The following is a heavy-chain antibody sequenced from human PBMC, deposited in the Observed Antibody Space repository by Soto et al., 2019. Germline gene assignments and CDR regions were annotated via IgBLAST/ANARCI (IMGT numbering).Heavy chain of an antibody. V-gene: IGHV3-33*01. CDR3: ARDLQPLLYQYYMDV. D-gene: IGHD1-1*01. J-gene: IGHJ6*03. CDR1: GFTCSSYG. CDR2: IWYDGSNK. Sequence: QVQLVESGGGVVQPGRSLRLSCAASGFTCSSYGMHWVRQAPGKGLEWVAVIWYDGSNKYYADSVKGRFTISRDNSKNTLYLQMNSLRAEDTAVYYYARDLQPLLYQYYMDVWGKGTTVTVSS.